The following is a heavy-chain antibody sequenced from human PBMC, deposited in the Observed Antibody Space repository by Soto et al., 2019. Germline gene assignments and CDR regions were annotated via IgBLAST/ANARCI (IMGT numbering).Heavy chain of an antibody. CDR3: ASAPRSGDCSSTSCYLIPLDY. D-gene: IGHD2-2*01. J-gene: IGHJ4*02. V-gene: IGHV1-46*03. Sequence: GASVKVSCKASGYTFTSYYMHWVRQAPRQGLEWMGIINPSGGSTSYAQKFQGRVTMTRDTSTSTVYMELSSLRSEDTAVYYCASAPRSGDCSSTSCYLIPLDYWGQGTLVTVSS. CDR2: INPSGGST. CDR1: GYTFTSYY.